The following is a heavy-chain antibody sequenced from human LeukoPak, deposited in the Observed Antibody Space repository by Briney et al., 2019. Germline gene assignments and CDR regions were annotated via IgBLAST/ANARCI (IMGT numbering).Heavy chain of an antibody. J-gene: IGHJ4*02. CDR2: ISYDGSNK. CDR3: ARDPRREMATPYFDY. D-gene: IGHD5-24*01. V-gene: IGHV3-30-3*01. Sequence: GGSLRLSCAASGFTVSGNYMTWVRQAPGKGLEWVAVISYDGSNKYYADSVKGRFTISRDNSKNTLYLQMNSLRAEDTAVYYCARDPRREMATPYFDYWGQGTLVTVSS. CDR1: GFTVSGNY.